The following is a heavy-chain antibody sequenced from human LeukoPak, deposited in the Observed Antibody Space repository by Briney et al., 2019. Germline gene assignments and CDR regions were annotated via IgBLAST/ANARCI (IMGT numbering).Heavy chain of an antibody. Sequence: SETLSLTCTVSGGSISSYYWSWTRQPPGKGLEWIGYIYHSGSTNYNPSLKSRVTISVDSSKNQFSLKLSSVTAADTAVYYCARAHRTYYYDNRWDAFDFWGQGTMVTVSS. J-gene: IGHJ3*01. CDR2: IYHSGST. CDR3: ARAHRTYYYDNRWDAFDF. V-gene: IGHV4-59*01. CDR1: GGSISSYY. D-gene: IGHD3-22*01.